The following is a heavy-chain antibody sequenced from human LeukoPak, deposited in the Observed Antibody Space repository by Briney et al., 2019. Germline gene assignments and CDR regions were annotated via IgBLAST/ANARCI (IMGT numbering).Heavy chain of an antibody. D-gene: IGHD6-6*01. CDR2: IYTSGST. CDR1: GGSISSYY. CDR3: VRRVGQLAAVDY. V-gene: IGHV4-4*07. J-gene: IGHJ4*02. Sequence: SETLSLTCTVSGGSISSYYWSWIRQPAGKGLEWIGRIYTSGSTNYNPSLKSRVTISVDTSKNQFSLKLSSVTAADTAVCYCVRRVGQLAAVDYWGQGTLVTVSS.